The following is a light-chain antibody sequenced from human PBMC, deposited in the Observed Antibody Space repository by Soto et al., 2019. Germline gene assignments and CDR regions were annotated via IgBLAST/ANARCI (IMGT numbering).Light chain of an antibody. CDR1: QSVSSN. CDR3: QQYNNWPPLT. V-gene: IGKV3-15*01. Sequence: EIVMTQSPATLSVSPEERATLSCRASQSVSSNLAWYQQKPGQAPRLLIYGASARVTGIPARFSGSGSGTEFTLTISSLQSEDFALYYCQQYNNWPPLTFGGGTKVEIK. J-gene: IGKJ4*01. CDR2: GAS.